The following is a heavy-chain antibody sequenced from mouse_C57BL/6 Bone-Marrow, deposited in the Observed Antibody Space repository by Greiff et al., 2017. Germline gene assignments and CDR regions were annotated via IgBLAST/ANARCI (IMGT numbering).Heavy chain of an antibody. J-gene: IGHJ4*01. V-gene: IGHV1-81*01. D-gene: IGHD6-5*01. CDR2: IYPRSGNT. Sequence: VQLQQSGAELARPGASVKLSCKASGYTFTSYGISWVKQRTGQGLEWIGEIYPRSGNTYYNEKFKGKATLTADQSSSTAYMELRSLTSEDSAVYYCARLLFRLWGAMDYWGQGTSVTVSS. CDR1: GYTFTSYG. CDR3: ARLLFRLWGAMDY.